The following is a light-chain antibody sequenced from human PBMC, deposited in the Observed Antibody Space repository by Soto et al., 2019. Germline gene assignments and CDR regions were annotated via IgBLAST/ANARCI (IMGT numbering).Light chain of an antibody. J-gene: IGKJ3*01. CDR1: QSVSSY. CDR2: DAS. V-gene: IGKV3-11*01. Sequence: EIVLTQSPATLSLSPGERATLSCRASQSVSSYLAWYQQKPGQAPRLLIYDASNRATGIPARFSGSGSGTDFTLTISSLEPEDFAVYYSQQLGTFGPGTKVDIK. CDR3: QQLGT.